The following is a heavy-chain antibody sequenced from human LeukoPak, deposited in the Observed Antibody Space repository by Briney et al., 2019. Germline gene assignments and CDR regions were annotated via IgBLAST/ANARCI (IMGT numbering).Heavy chain of an antibody. J-gene: IGHJ4*02. CDR1: GGSISSSSYY. V-gene: IGHV4-39*07. D-gene: IGHD2/OR15-2a*01. Sequence: PSETLSLTCTVSGGSISSSSYYWGWIRQPPGKGLEWIGSIYYSGSTYYNPSLKSRVTISVDTSKNQFSLKLSSVTAADTAVYYCARRLFSGGLDYWGQGTLVTVSS. CDR3: ARRLFSGGLDY. CDR2: IYYSGST.